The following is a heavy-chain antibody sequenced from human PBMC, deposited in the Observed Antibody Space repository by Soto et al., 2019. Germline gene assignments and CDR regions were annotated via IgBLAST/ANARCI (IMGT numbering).Heavy chain of an antibody. CDR1: EFTLSDYY. Sequence: PGGYLRLSCAASEFTLSDYYMSWIRQAPGNGLEWMSYISSSGKTIFYADFGKSRFTISRDNTQNSQFLQMTSLRPQARAVYYGARNSGQFDSWGQGVLVTVSS. CDR2: ISSSGKTI. J-gene: IGHJ4*02. V-gene: IGHV3-11*01. CDR3: ARNSGQFDS. D-gene: IGHD6-25*01.